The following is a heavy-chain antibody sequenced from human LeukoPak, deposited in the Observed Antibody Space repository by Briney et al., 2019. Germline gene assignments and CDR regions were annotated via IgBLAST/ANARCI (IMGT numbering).Heavy chain of an antibody. J-gene: IGHJ3*01. V-gene: IGHV1-2*02. CDR1: GYTFTGYY. CDR3: ARARTIAAHDAFDL. Sequence: ASVKVSCKASGYTFTGYYMHWVRQAPGQGLEWMGWINPNSGGTNYAQKFQGRVTMARDTSISTAYMELSRLRSDDTAVYYCARARTIAAHDAFDLWGQGTMVTVSS. D-gene: IGHD6-6*01. CDR2: INPNSGGT.